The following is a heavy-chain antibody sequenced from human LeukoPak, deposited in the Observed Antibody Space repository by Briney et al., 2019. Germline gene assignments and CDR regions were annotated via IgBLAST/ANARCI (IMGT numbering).Heavy chain of an antibody. D-gene: IGHD6-6*01. CDR2: IYNSGST. V-gene: IGHV4-59*01. CDR3: ARDSSQEGFDY. J-gene: IGHJ4*02. Sequence: SDTLSLTCTVSGGSLSSYYWSWLRQPPGKGLEWIGYIYNSGSTNYNPSLKSRVAISVDTSKNQFSLKLSSVTAADTAVYYCARDSSQEGFDYWGQGTVVTVSS. CDR1: GGSLSSYY.